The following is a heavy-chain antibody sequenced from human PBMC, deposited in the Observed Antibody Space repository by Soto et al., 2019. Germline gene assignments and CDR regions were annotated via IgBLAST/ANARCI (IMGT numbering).Heavy chain of an antibody. CDR2: ISWDGGST. J-gene: IGHJ4*02. CDR1: GFTFDDYA. Sequence: GSLRLSCAASGFTFDDYAMHWVRQAPGKGLEWVSLISWDGGSTYYADSVKGRFTISRDNSKNSLYLQMNSLRAEDTALYYCAKDWGETSGYFDYWGQGTLVTVSS. CDR3: AKDWGETSGYFDY. D-gene: IGHD3-16*01. V-gene: IGHV3-43D*04.